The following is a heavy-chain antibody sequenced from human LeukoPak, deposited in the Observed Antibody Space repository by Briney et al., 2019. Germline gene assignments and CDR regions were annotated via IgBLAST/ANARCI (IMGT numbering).Heavy chain of an antibody. V-gene: IGHV3-23*01. J-gene: IGHJ4*02. CDR1: GFTFSDYY. D-gene: IGHD3-10*01. CDR3: AGGVLMTEYFDY. Sequence: GGSLRLSCAASGFTFSDYYMSWIRQAPGKGLEWVSAISGSGGSTYYADSVKGRFTISRDNSKNTLYLQMNSLRAEDTAVYYCAGGVLMTEYFDYWGQGTLVTVSS. CDR2: ISGSGGST.